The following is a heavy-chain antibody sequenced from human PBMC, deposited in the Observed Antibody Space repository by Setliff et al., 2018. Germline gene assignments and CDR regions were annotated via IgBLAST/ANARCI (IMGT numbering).Heavy chain of an antibody. D-gene: IGHD6-6*01. CDR3: ARGRNVAARLYDS. V-gene: IGHV4-34*01. J-gene: IGHJ4*02. Sequence: SETLSLTCGASGGTFSDYYWTWIRQPPGKGLEWIGEIKHTGTTNYNPSLKSRVTISVDTSKNQFSLKMSSVTAADRGVYYCARGRNVAARLYDSWGQGTQVTVSS. CDR2: IKHTGTT. CDR1: GGTFSDYY.